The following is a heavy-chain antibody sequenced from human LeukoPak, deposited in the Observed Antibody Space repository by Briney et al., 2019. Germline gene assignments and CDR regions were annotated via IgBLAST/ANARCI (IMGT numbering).Heavy chain of an antibody. D-gene: IGHD3-22*01. CDR3: ARGRIVMYYDSSGYRLAFDI. Sequence: ASVKVSCKASGYTFTSYDINWVRQATGQGLEWMGWMNPNSGNTGYAQKFQGRVTMTGNTSISTAYVELSSLRSEDTAVYYCARGRIVMYYDSSGYRLAFDIWGQGTMVTVSS. V-gene: IGHV1-8*01. J-gene: IGHJ3*02. CDR1: GYTFTSYD. CDR2: MNPNSGNT.